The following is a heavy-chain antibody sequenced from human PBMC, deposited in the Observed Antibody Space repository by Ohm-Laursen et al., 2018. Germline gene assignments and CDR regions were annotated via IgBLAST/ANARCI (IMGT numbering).Heavy chain of an antibody. CDR1: GFTFSDYY. D-gene: IGHD5-12*01. Sequence: SLRLSCSASGFTFSDYYMSWIRQAPGKGLEWVANIKQDGSEKYYVDSVKGRFTMSRDKAKNSLYLQMNSLRAEDTAVYYCARDVAHGGYGFGMDVWGQGTTVTVSS. V-gene: IGHV3-7*01. CDR3: ARDVAHGGYGFGMDV. J-gene: IGHJ6*02. CDR2: IKQDGSEK.